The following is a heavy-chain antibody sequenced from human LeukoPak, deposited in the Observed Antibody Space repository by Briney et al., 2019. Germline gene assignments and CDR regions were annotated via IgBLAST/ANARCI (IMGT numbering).Heavy chain of an antibody. J-gene: IGHJ4*02. CDR2: ISSSSSTI. Sequence: GGSLRLSCAASGFTFSTYAMSWVRQAPGKGLEWVSYISSSSSTIYYADSVKGRFTISRDNAKNSLYLQMNSLRAEDTAVYYCARGAYYYEDWGQGTLVTVSS. V-gene: IGHV3-48*01. CDR3: ARGAYYYED. D-gene: IGHD3-22*01. CDR1: GFTFSTYA.